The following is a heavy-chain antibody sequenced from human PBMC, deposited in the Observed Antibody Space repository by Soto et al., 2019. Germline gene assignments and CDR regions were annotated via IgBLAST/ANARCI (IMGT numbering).Heavy chain of an antibody. CDR1: GFTVSSNY. Sequence: GGSLRLSXAASGFTVSSNYMSWVRQAPGKGLEWVSVIYSGGSTYYADSVKGRFTISRDNSKNTLYLQMNSLRAEDTAVYYCARTDWGYYYYYGMDVWGQGTTVTVSS. J-gene: IGHJ6*02. CDR3: ARTDWGYYYYYGMDV. CDR2: IYSGGST. D-gene: IGHD7-27*01. V-gene: IGHV3-53*01.